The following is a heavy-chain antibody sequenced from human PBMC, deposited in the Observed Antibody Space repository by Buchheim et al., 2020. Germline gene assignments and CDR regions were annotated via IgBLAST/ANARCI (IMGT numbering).Heavy chain of an antibody. CDR2: VKQDGSEK. CDR1: GFTFSSYS. CDR3: ARASSYGY. Sequence: EVQLVESGGGLVQPGGSLRLSCAASGFTFSSYSMSWVRQAPGKGLEWVANVKQDGSEKDYVDSVKGRFSVSRDNAKNLVYLRMNSLRVEDTAVYYCARASSYGYWGQGTL. D-gene: IGHD3-16*01. V-gene: IGHV3-7*01. J-gene: IGHJ4*02.